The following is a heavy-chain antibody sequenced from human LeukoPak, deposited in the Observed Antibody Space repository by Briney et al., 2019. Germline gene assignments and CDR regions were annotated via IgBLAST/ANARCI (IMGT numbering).Heavy chain of an antibody. D-gene: IGHD4-17*01. V-gene: IGHV3-48*04. CDR2: ISSSSSTI. J-gene: IGHJ3*02. CDR3: ARDYSGDYGSVAFDI. CDR1: GFTFSSYS. Sequence: GGSLRLSYAASGFTFSSYSMNWVRQAPGKGLEWVSYISSSSSTIYYADSVKGRFTISRDNAKNSLYLQMNSLRAEDTAVYYCARDYSGDYGSVAFDIWGQGTMVTVSS.